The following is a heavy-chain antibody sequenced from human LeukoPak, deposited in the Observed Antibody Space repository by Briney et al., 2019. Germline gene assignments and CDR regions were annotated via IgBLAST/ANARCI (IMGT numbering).Heavy chain of an antibody. CDR3: AKMVRGVRRHDAFVI. CDR1: GFTFSSYS. Sequence: PGGSLRLSCAASGFTFSSYSMNWVRQAPGKGLEWVSSISSSSSYIYYADSVKGRFTISRDNAKNSLYLQMNSLRAEDTAVYYCAKMVRGVRRHDAFVIWGQGTMVTVSS. CDR2: ISSSSSYI. V-gene: IGHV3-21*04. J-gene: IGHJ3*02. D-gene: IGHD3-10*01.